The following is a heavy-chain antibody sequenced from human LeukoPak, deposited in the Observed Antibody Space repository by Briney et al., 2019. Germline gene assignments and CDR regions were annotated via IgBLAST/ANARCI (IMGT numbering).Heavy chain of an antibody. J-gene: IGHJ6*02. Sequence: GGSLRLSCAASGISFRSYGMHWVRQAPGKGLEWVTFIWYDASNKYYAESVKGRFTISRDNSRNTVFLQMNSLRAEDTAVYYCARNLRVSSSKYYYYYYGMDVWGQGTTVTVSS. V-gene: IGHV3-33*01. CDR2: IWYDASNK. D-gene: IGHD6-6*01. CDR1: GISFRSYG. CDR3: ARNLRVSSSKYYYYYYGMDV.